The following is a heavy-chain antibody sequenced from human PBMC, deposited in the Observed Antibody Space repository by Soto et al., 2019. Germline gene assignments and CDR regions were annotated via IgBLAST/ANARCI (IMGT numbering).Heavy chain of an antibody. V-gene: IGHV5-51*01. Sequence: GESLKISCQGSGYRFSSYWIGWVRQMPGKGLEWMGIIYPGDSDTRYSPSFQGQVTISADKSTSTAYLQWSSLKASDTAMYYCARPEGTSSWFDPWGQGTLVTVSS. D-gene: IGHD2-2*01. CDR3: ARPEGTSSWFDP. J-gene: IGHJ5*02. CDR1: GYRFSSYW. CDR2: IYPGDSDT.